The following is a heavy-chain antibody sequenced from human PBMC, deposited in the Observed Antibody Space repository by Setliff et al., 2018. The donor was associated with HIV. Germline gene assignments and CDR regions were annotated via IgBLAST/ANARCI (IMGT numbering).Heavy chain of an antibody. CDR1: GGSISSSSYH. CDR3: ARNAYESNGYFDS. Sequence: SETLSLTCSVSGGSISSSSYHWGWIRQPPGKGLEWIGGVYYSGNTYYNPSLEARVTISVDTSKNQFSLRLNSVTAADTAVYYCARNAYESNGYFDSWGQGTLVTVSS. CDR2: VYYSGNT. D-gene: IGHD3-22*01. J-gene: IGHJ4*02. V-gene: IGHV4-39*01.